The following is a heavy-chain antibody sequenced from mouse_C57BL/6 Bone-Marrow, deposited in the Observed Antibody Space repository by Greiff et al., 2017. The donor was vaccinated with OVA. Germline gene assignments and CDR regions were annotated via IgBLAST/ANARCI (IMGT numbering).Heavy chain of an antibody. CDR3: TWLLDAFDY. J-gene: IGHJ4*01. Sequence: EVHLVESGAGLVKPGGSLKLSCAASGFTFSSYAMPWVRQTPEKRLEWVAYISSGGGYIYYADTVKGRFTISRDKARNTLYLQMSSLKSEDTAMYYFTWLLDAFDYWGQGTAVTVSS. V-gene: IGHV5-9-1*02. CDR1: GFTFSSYA. D-gene: IGHD2-3*01. CDR2: ISSGGGYI.